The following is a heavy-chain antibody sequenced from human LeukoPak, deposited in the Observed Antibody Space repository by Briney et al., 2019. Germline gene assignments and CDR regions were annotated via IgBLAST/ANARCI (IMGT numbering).Heavy chain of an antibody. J-gene: IGHJ4*02. CDR3: SRSSDTTNWYYFDH. CDR1: GYTFTSFG. V-gene: IGHV1-18*01. Sequence: ASVKVSCKTSGYTFTSFGITWVRQAPGQGPEWMGWIKVGEGNTHFAQKFQDRVSMTRDISSNTAFLELRNLRSDDTAVYFCSRSSDTTNWYYFDHWGQGTLVTVSS. D-gene: IGHD2-8*01. CDR2: IKVGEGNT.